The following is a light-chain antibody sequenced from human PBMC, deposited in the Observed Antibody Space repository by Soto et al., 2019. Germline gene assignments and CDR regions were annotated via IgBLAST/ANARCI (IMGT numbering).Light chain of an antibody. CDR2: EVS. Sequence: QSALTQPASVSGSPGQSITISCTGSSGDIGAYKYVSWYQHHPGKAPKLMIYEVSNRPSGVSNRFSGSKSDNSASLTISGLQAEDEADYYCSSHTTSSTVVFGGGTKVTVL. CDR3: SSHTTSSTVV. V-gene: IGLV2-14*01. J-gene: IGLJ3*02. CDR1: SGDIGAYKY.